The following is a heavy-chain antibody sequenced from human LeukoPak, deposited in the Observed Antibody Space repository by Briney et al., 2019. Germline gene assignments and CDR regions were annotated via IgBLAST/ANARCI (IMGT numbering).Heavy chain of an antibody. Sequence: PGGSLRLSCAASGFTFSDYWLSWVRQAPGKGLEWVANIKDDGSQKNHVDSVKGRFTISRDSARNSLYLQMNSLRSEDTAVYYCLIAKSGSSSSGTPYYFDYWGQGTLVTVSS. CDR2: IKDDGSQK. CDR3: LIAKSGSSSSGTPYYFDY. D-gene: IGHD6-6*01. J-gene: IGHJ4*02. CDR1: GFTFSDYW. V-gene: IGHV3-7*03.